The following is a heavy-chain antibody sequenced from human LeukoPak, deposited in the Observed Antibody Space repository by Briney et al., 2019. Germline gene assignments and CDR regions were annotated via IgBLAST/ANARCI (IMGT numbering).Heavy chain of an antibody. V-gene: IGHV1-46*01. CDR3: ARGVLEMATAIRGVAFDI. Sequence: ASVKVSCKTSGYTFTSYYMHWVRQAPGQGLEWMGIINPSGGSTSYAQKFQGRVTMTRDTSTSTVYMELSSLRSEDTAVYYCARGVLEMATAIRGVAFDIWGQGTMVTVSS. D-gene: IGHD5-24*01. CDR1: GYTFTSYY. J-gene: IGHJ3*02. CDR2: INPSGGST.